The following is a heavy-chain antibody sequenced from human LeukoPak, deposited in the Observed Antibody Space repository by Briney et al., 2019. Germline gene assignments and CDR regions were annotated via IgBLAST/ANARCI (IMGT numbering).Heavy chain of an antibody. CDR3: ARGRGGTEAFDI. J-gene: IGHJ3*02. Sequence: SETLSLTCAVSGYSISSGYYWGWIRQPPGKALEWIGSIYHSGSTYYNPSLKSRVTISVDTSKNQFSLKLSSVTAADTAVYYCARGRGGTEAFDIWGQGTMVTVSS. V-gene: IGHV4-38-2*01. CDR2: IYHSGST. CDR1: GYSISSGYY. D-gene: IGHD1-1*01.